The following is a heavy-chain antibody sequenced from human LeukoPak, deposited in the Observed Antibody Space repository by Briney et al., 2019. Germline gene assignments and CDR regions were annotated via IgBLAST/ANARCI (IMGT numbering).Heavy chain of an antibody. J-gene: IGHJ4*02. D-gene: IGHD1-1*01. V-gene: IGHV3-53*01. Sequence: GGPQRLSCAASGFTVSDNYMSWVRQAPGKGLEWVSVIYSGNTTYYADSVKGRFTISRHNAKNSLYLQMNSLRAEDTAVYYCARDNRYNWNDDVADYWGQGTLVTVSS. CDR1: GFTVSDNY. CDR2: IYSGNTT. CDR3: ARDNRYNWNDDVADY.